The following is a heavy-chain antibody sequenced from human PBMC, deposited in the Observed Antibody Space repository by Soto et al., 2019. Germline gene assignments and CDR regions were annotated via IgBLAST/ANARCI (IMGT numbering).Heavy chain of an antibody. V-gene: IGHV4-59*01. CDR1: GGSISSYY. Sequence: KPSETLSLTCTVSGGSISSYYWSWIRQPPGKGLEWIGYIYYSGSTNYNPSLKSRVTISVDTSKNQFSLKLSSVTAADTAVYYCAREAVMITFGGVKRRAFDIWGQGTMVTVSS. CDR2: IYYSGST. J-gene: IGHJ3*02. D-gene: IGHD3-16*01. CDR3: AREAVMITFGGVKRRAFDI.